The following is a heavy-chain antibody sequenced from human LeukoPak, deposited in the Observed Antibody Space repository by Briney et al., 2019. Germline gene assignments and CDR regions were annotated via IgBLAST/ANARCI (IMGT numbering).Heavy chain of an antibody. Sequence: GGSLRLSCAASGFTFGNAWMSWVRQAPGKGLEWVGRIKSKTDGGTTDYAAPVKGRFTISRDDSKNTLYLQMNSLKTEDTAVYYCTTLDTAMDSFDYWGQGTLVTVSS. CDR3: TTLDTAMDSFDY. D-gene: IGHD5-18*01. CDR2: IKSKTDGGTT. CDR1: GFTFGNAW. V-gene: IGHV3-15*01. J-gene: IGHJ4*02.